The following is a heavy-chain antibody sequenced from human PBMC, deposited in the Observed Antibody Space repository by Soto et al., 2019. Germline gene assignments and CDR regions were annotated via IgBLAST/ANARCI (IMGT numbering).Heavy chain of an antibody. CDR3: ARVLVVVTASSYYYYYGMDV. J-gene: IGHJ6*02. V-gene: IGHV4-34*01. Sequence: SETLSLTCAVYGGSFSGYYWSWIRQPPGKGLEWIGEINHSGSTNYNPSLKSRVTISVDTSKNQFSLKLSSVTAADTAVYYCARVLVVVTASSYYYYYGMDVWGQGTTVTVSS. CDR1: GGSFSGYY. CDR2: INHSGST. D-gene: IGHD2-21*02.